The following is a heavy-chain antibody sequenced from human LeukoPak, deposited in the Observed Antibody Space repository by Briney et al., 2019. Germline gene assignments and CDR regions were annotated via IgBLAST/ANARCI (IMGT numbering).Heavy chain of an antibody. D-gene: IGHD1-26*01. CDR2: IWYDGSNK. Sequence: PGRSLRLSCAASGFTFSSYGMHWVRQAPGKGLEWLADIWYDGSNKYYADSVKGRFTISRDNSKNTLYLQMNSLRAEDTAVSYCAKGSLVGATTPFDYWGQGTLVTVSS. CDR3: AKGSLVGATTPFDY. V-gene: IGHV3-33*06. CDR1: GFTFSSYG. J-gene: IGHJ4*02.